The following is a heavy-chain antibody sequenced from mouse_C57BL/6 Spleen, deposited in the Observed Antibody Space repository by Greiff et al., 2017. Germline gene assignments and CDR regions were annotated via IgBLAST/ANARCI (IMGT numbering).Heavy chain of an antibody. J-gene: IGHJ4*01. CDR2: IYPGGGYT. CDR1: GYTFTNYW. CDR3: ARGGNYFAMDY. D-gene: IGHD2-1*01. V-gene: IGHV1-63*01. Sequence: QVQLQQSGAELVRPGTSVKMSCKASGYTFTNYWIGWAKQRPGHGLEWIGDIYPGGGYTNYNEKFKGKATLTADKSSSTAYMQCSSLTSEDAAIYYCARGGNYFAMDYWGQGTSVTVSA.